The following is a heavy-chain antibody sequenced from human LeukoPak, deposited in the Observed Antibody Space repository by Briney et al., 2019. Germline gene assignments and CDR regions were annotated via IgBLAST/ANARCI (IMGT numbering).Heavy chain of an antibody. D-gene: IGHD3-10*01. Sequence: SETLSLTCAVYGGSFSGYYWSWIRQPPGKGLEWIGEINHSGSTNYNPSLKSRVTISVDTSKNQFSLKLSSVTAADTAVYYCAKVRDYYGSGSDGIDYWGQGTLVTVSS. V-gene: IGHV4-34*01. J-gene: IGHJ4*02. CDR3: AKVRDYYGSGSDGIDY. CDR1: GGSFSGYY. CDR2: INHSGST.